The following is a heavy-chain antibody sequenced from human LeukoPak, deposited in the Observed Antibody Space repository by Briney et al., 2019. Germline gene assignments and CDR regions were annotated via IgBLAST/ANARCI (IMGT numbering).Heavy chain of an antibody. V-gene: IGHV3-74*01. J-gene: IGHJ3*02. CDR1: GFTFSSYW. CDR3: ARGQGHGFDI. Sequence: GGSLRLSWAASGFTFSSYWMHWVRQAPGKGLVWVSGINNDGSSTKYADSVKGRFTISRDNAKNTLYVQVNSLRVDDTAVYYCARGQGHGFDIWGQGTMVTVSS. CDR2: INNDGSST.